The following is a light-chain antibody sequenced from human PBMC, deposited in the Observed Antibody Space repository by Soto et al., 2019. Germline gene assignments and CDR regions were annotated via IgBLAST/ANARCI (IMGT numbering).Light chain of an antibody. J-gene: IGKJ2*01. CDR1: QSVSSNY. Sequence: IVLTQSPGTLSLSPGERATLSCRASQSVSSNYLAWYQQKPGQAARLLIYGASNRATAIADRFSGSGSAKDVTLTISRVDPEDFAVYYCQQYGSSPYTFGQGTRLDI. V-gene: IGKV3-20*01. CDR3: QQYGSSPYT. CDR2: GAS.